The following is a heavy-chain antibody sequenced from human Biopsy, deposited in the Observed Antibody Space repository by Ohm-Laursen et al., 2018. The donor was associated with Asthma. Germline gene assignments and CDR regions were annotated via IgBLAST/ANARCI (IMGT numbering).Heavy chain of an antibody. CDR2: TSGYNGDT. V-gene: IGHV1-18*04. CDR3: VRDKVVVVPGSKGPTDWFDP. Sequence: SSVKVSCNASGYTFSSYAISWVRQAPGQGLEWMGWTSGYNGDTKFAQNVKGRLSLTTDTSTSTAYMELRSLTSDDTAVYYCVRDKVVVVPGSKGPTDWFDPWGQGTLVTVSS. D-gene: IGHD2-15*01. J-gene: IGHJ5*02. CDR1: GYTFSSYA.